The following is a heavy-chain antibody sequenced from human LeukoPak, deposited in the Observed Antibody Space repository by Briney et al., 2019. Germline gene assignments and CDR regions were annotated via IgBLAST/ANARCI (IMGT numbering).Heavy chain of an antibody. Sequence: PSETLSLTCTVSGYSISSGYYWGWIRQPPGKGLEWIGGIYHSGSTYYNPSLKSRVTISVDTSKNQFALKLSSVTAADTAVYYCARVTFGGVIVPYFDYWGQGTLVTVSS. CDR3: ARVTFGGVIVPYFDY. CDR1: GYSISSGYY. V-gene: IGHV4-38-2*02. CDR2: IYHSGST. J-gene: IGHJ4*02. D-gene: IGHD3-16*02.